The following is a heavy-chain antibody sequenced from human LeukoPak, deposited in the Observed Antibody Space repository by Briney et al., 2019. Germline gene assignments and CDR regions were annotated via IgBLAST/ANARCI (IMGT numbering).Heavy chain of an antibody. CDR1: GGSISSGSYY. Sequence: SETLSLTCTVSGGSISSGSYYWSWIRQPAGKGLEWIGRIYTSGSTNYNPSLKSRVTISVDTSKNQFSLKLSSVTAADTAVYYCARQLSDVLRFLEWLRDFDYWGQGTLVTVSS. J-gene: IGHJ4*02. CDR2: IYTSGST. CDR3: ARQLSDVLRFLEWLRDFDY. V-gene: IGHV4-61*02. D-gene: IGHD3-3*01.